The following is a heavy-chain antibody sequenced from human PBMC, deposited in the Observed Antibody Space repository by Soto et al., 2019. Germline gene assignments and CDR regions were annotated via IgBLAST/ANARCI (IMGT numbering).Heavy chain of an antibody. CDR1: GFTFSSYE. Sequence: GSLRLSCAASGFTFSSYEMNWVRQAPGKGLEWVSYISSSGSTIYYADSVKGRFTISRDNAKNSLYLQMNSLRAEDTAVYYCARGMIVLMVYAIQGFNWFDPWGQGTLVTVSS. D-gene: IGHD2-8*01. V-gene: IGHV3-48*03. J-gene: IGHJ5*02. CDR2: ISSSGSTI. CDR3: ARGMIVLMVYAIQGFNWFDP.